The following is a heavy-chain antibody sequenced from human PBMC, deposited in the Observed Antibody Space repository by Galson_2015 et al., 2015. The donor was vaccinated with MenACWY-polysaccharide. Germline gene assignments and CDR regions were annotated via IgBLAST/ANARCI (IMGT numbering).Heavy chain of an antibody. J-gene: IGHJ6*02. D-gene: IGHD2-2*01. CDR2: IYYSGST. Sequence: ETLSLTCTVSGGSLSGSYWSWTRQPPEKGLEWIGYIYYSGSTNYNPSLKSRVTMSLDISKNQFSLKLSSVTAADTAVYYCARSGTSTSWLYYYYGMDVWGQGTTVTVSS. V-gene: IGHV4-59*01. CDR3: ARSGTSTSWLYYYYGMDV. CDR1: GGSLSGSY.